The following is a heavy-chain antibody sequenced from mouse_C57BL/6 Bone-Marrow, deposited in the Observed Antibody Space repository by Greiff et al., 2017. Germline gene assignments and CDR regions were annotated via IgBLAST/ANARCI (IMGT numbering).Heavy chain of an antibody. D-gene: IGHD4-1*01. CDR3: TVWEGAY. V-gene: IGHV14-4*01. CDR2: IDPENGDT. J-gene: IGHJ3*01. CDR1: GFNIKDDY. Sequence: EVQLQESGAELVRPGASVKLSCTASGFNIKDDYMHWVKQRPEQGLEWIGWIDPENGDTEYASKFQGKATITADTSSNTAYLQLSSLTSEDTAVYYCTVWEGAYWGQGTLVTVSA.